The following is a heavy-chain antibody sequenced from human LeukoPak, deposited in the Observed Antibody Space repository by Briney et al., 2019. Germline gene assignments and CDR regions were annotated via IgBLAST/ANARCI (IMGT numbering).Heavy chain of an antibody. CDR1: GYSFTSYW. J-gene: IGHJ5*02. CDR3: ARHGYFDTSSYYHWFDP. CDR2: IDPSDSYT. D-gene: IGHD3-22*01. V-gene: IGHV5-10-1*01. Sequence: GESLKISCKGSGYSFTSYWITWVRQMPGKGLEWMGRIDPSDSYTNYSPSFQGHVTMSADKSISTAYLQWSSLKASDTAIYYCARHGYFDTSSYYHWFDPWGQGTLVTVSS.